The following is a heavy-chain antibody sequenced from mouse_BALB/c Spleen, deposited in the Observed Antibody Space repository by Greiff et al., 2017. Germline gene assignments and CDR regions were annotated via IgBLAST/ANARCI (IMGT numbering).Heavy chain of an antibody. CDR2: IWSGGST. CDR3: ARNWELSWDLDY. CDR1: GFSLTSYG. V-gene: IGHV2-2*02. Sequence: VKLVESGPGLVQPSQSLSITCTVSGFSLTSYGVHWVRQSPGKGLEWLGVIWSGGSTDYNAAFISRLSISKDNSKSQVFFKMNSLQANDTAIYYCARNWELSWDLDYWGQGTTLTVSS. J-gene: IGHJ2*01. D-gene: IGHD4-1*01.